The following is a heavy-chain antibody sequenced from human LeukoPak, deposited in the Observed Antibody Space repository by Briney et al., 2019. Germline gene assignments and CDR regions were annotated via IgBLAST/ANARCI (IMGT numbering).Heavy chain of an antibody. CDR3: AKDLVVAAPYGRFDY. CDR2: ISGNGVST. J-gene: IGHJ4*02. CDR1: GFIFNSYA. Sequence: GGSLRLSCAASGFIFNSYAMSWVRQAPGKGLEWISGISGNGVSTYYADSVKGRFTISRDNSKNTPYLQMNSLRAEDTAVYYCAKDLVVAAPYGRFDYWGQGTLVTVSS. V-gene: IGHV3-23*01. D-gene: IGHD2-15*01.